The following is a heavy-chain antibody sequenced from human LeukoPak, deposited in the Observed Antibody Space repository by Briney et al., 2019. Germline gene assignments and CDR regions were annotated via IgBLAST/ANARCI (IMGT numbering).Heavy chain of an antibody. Sequence: KPSETLSLTCAVSGGPITGYHWSWIRQPPGKGLDWIGYADSRGSTLYNPSLKSRVAISVDTSQRQLSLRLTSVTAADTAVYYCARVGSGSHFDYWGQGTLVAVSS. D-gene: IGHD5-12*01. J-gene: IGHJ4*02. CDR3: ARVGSGSHFDY. CDR1: GGPITGYH. V-gene: IGHV4-59*01. CDR2: ADSRGST.